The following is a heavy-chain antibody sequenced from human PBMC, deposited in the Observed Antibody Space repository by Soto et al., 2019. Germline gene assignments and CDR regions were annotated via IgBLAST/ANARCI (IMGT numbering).Heavy chain of an antibody. CDR2: IYYSGST. Sequence: SETLSLTCTVSGGSISSYYWSWIRQPPGKGLEWIGYIYYSGSTNYNPSLKSRVTISVDTSKNQLSLKLSSVTAADTAVYYCARDEGVAARPKKYYYYGMDVWGQGTTVTVSS. CDR1: GGSISSYY. CDR3: ARDEGVAARPKKYYYYGMDV. J-gene: IGHJ6*02. V-gene: IGHV4-59*01. D-gene: IGHD6-6*01.